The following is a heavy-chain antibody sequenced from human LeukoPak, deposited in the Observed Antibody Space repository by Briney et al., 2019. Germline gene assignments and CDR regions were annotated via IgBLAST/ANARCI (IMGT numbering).Heavy chain of an antibody. J-gene: IGHJ6*03. Sequence: PGGSLRLSCAASGFTFSNYWMHWVRQAPGKGLVWVSRINSDGINTSYADSVKGRFTISRDNAKNTLYLQMNSLRAEDTAVYYCARARKYYYYMDVWGKGTTVTISS. V-gene: IGHV3-74*01. CDR3: ARARKYYYYMDV. CDR1: GFTFSNYW. CDR2: INSDGINT.